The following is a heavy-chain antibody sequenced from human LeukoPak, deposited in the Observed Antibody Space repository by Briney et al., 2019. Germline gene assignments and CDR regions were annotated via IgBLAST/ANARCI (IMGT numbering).Heavy chain of an antibody. Sequence: PGGSLRLSCAASGFTFGSYAMHWVRQAPGKGLEWVAVISYDGSNKYYADSVKGRFTISRDNSKNTLYLQMNSLRAEDTAVYRCAKEAVARAGVNYFDYWGQGTLVTVSS. CDR2: ISYDGSNK. D-gene: IGHD6-13*01. J-gene: IGHJ4*02. CDR1: GFTFGSYA. CDR3: AKEAVARAGVNYFDY. V-gene: IGHV3-30-3*01.